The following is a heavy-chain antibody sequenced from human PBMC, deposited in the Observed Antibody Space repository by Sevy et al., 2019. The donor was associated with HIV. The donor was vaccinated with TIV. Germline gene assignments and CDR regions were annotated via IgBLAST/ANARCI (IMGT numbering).Heavy chain of an antibody. V-gene: IGHV4-39*01. CDR1: GGSISSSSYY. CDR2: IYYSGST. J-gene: IGHJ4*02. CDR3: ARVGATTRDVDY. D-gene: IGHD1-26*01. Sequence: SETLSLTCTVSGGSISSSSYYWGWIRQPPGKGLEWIGSIYYSGSTYYNPSLKSRVTISVDTSKNQFSLKLSSVTAADTALYYCARVGATTRDVDYWGQGTLVTVSS.